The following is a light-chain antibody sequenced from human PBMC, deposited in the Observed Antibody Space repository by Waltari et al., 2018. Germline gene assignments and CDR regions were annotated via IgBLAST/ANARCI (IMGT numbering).Light chain of an antibody. CDR2: ETN. V-gene: IGLV2-23*01. Sequence: YQESPGNAPRLMFFETNEGPAGVSNRFSGSKSGNTASLTISGLQAEDEADYYCSSYAGSSNGLFGGGTQLTVL. CDR3: SSYAGSSNGL. J-gene: IGLJ3*02.